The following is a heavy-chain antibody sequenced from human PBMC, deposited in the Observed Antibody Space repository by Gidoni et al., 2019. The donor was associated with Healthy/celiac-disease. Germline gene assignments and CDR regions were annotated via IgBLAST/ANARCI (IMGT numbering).Heavy chain of an antibody. V-gene: IGHV4-39*01. CDR1: GGSISSSSYY. Sequence: QLQLQESGPGLVKPSETLSLTCTVSGGSISSSSYYWGWIRQPPGKGLEWIGSIYYSGSTYYNPSLKSRVTISVDTSKNQFSLKLSSVTAADTAVYYCASWDGLRFLEWSTNWFDPWGQGTLVTVSS. CDR3: ASWDGLRFLEWSTNWFDP. D-gene: IGHD3-3*01. CDR2: IYYSGST. J-gene: IGHJ5*02.